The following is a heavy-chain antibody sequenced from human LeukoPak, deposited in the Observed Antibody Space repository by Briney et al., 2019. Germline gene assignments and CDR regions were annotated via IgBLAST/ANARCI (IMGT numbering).Heavy chain of an antibody. CDR3: ARAYSVNSSGWYLAFDI. D-gene: IGHD6-19*01. V-gene: IGHV1-69*13. J-gene: IGHJ3*02. CDR2: IIPIFGTA. Sequence: GASVKVSCKASGGTFSSYAISWVRQAPGQGLEWMGGIIPIFGTANYAQKFQGRVTITADESTSTAYMELSSLRSEDTAVYYCARAYSVNSSGWYLAFDIWGQGTMVTVSS. CDR1: GGTFSSYA.